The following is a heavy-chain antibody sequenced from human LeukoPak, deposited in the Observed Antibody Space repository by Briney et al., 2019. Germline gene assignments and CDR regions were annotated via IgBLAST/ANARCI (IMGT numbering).Heavy chain of an antibody. D-gene: IGHD5-12*01. V-gene: IGHV3-33*06. CDR1: GFTFSSYG. CDR2: IWYDGSNK. Sequence: GGSLRLSCAASGFTFSSYGMHWVRQAPGEGLEWVAVIWYDGSNKYYADSVKGRFTISRDNSKNTLYLQMNSLRAEDTAVYYCAKDLERGIVAPFDYWGQGTLVTVSS. J-gene: IGHJ4*02. CDR3: AKDLERGIVAPFDY.